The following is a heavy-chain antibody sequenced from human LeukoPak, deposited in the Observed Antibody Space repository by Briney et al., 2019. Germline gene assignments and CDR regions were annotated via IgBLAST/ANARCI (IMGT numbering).Heavy chain of an antibody. CDR1: GFTFSSYS. J-gene: IGHJ6*02. Sequence: PGGSLRLSCAASGFTFSSYSMNWVRQAPGKGLEWVSSISSSSSYIYYADSVKGRFTISRDNAKNSLYLQMNSLRAEDTAVYYCARDSGSYYSSYYYYGMDVWGQGTTVTVSS. CDR3: ARDSGSYYSSYYYYGMDV. V-gene: IGHV3-21*01. D-gene: IGHD1-26*01. CDR2: ISSSSSYI.